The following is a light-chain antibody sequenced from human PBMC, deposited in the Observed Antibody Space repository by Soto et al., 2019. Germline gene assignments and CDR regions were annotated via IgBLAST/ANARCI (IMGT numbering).Light chain of an antibody. CDR1: QGIGTY. Sequence: DIQMTQYPSSLSASVGDRVTITCRSSQGIGTYLNWYQQKPGKAPKLLIYAASSLQSGVPSRFSGSGSGADFTLTISSLQPEDSTSYYCQQSYKTPVFGQGTKVEIK. CDR3: QQSYKTPV. CDR2: AAS. V-gene: IGKV1-39*01. J-gene: IGKJ1*01.